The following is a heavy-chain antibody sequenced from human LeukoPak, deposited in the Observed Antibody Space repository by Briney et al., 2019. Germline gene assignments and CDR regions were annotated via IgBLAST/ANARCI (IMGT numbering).Heavy chain of an antibody. CDR3: AKGPGWLQLGRFDY. CDR2: IKEDGSEK. V-gene: IGHV3-7*03. D-gene: IGHD5-24*01. Sequence: PGGSLRLSCAASGFTFTSYWMNWVRQAPGKGLEWVANIKEDGSEKYYVDSVRGRFTISRDNSKNTLYLQMNSLRAEDTAVYYCAKGPGWLQLGRFDYWGQGTLVTVSS. CDR1: GFTFTSYW. J-gene: IGHJ4*02.